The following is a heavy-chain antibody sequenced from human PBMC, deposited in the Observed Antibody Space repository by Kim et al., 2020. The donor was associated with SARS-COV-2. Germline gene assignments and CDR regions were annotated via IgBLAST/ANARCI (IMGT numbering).Heavy chain of an antibody. V-gene: IGHV3-7*01. Sequence: GGSLRRSCGASGFTFSAYWMNWVRQAPGKGLEWVANIKQDGSEKYYVDSVKGRFTISRDNAKHSLFLQMNSLRVQDTAVYFCARERHYHDSSVLDYWGQGTLVTVST. CDR2: IKQDGSEK. D-gene: IGHD3-22*01. J-gene: IGHJ4*02. CDR3: ARERHYHDSSVLDY. CDR1: GFTFSAYW.